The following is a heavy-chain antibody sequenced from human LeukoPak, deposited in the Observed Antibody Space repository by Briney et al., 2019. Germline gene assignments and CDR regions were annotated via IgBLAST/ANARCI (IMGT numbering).Heavy chain of an antibody. V-gene: IGHV1-2*06. J-gene: IGHJ4*02. Sequence: ASVKVSCKASGYTFTGYYMHWVRRAPGRGLEWMGRINPNSGGTNYAQKFQGRVTMTRDTSISTAYMELSRLRSDDTAVYYCARGADSSGISDFDYWGQGTLVTVPS. CDR2: INPNSGGT. CDR3: ARGADSSGISDFDY. D-gene: IGHD6-19*01. CDR1: GYTFTGYY.